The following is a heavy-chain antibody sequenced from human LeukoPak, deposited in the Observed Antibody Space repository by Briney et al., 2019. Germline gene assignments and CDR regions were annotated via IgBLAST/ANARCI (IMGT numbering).Heavy chain of an antibody. CDR2: ISYDGSNK. CDR1: GFTFSSYG. CDR3: ANSPSPRSWIAFDI. Sequence: AGGSLRLSCAASGFTFSSYGMHWVRQAPGKGLEWVAVISYDGSNKYYVDSVRGRFTISRDNSKNTLSLQMNSLRTEDTAVYYCANSPSPRSWIAFDIWGQGTMVTVSS. J-gene: IGHJ3*02. D-gene: IGHD6-13*01. V-gene: IGHV3-30*18.